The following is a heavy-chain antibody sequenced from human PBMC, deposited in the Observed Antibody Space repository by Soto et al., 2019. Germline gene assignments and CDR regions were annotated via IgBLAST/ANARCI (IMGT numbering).Heavy chain of an antibody. Sequence: SETLSLTCTVSGGSISSSSYYWGWIHQPPGKGLEWIGSIYYSGSTYYNPSLKSRVTISVDTSKNQFSLKLSSVTAADTAVYYCARHERYFDWHPTSGFDYWGQGTLVTVSS. V-gene: IGHV4-39*01. CDR3: ARHERYFDWHPTSGFDY. CDR2: IYYSGST. J-gene: IGHJ4*02. CDR1: GGSISSSSYY. D-gene: IGHD3-9*01.